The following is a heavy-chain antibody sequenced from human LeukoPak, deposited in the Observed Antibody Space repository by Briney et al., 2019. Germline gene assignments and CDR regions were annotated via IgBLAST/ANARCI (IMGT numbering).Heavy chain of an antibody. J-gene: IGHJ2*01. Sequence: GGSLRLSCTASGFTFSSYWMSWVRQAPGKGLEWVANIKQDGSEKYYVDSVKGRFTISRDNAKNSLYLQMNSLRAEDTAVYYCARGENFWGGYYPRLNWYFDLWGRGTLVTVSS. V-gene: IGHV3-7*01. CDR2: IKQDGSEK. CDR3: ARGENFWGGYYPRLNWYFDL. D-gene: IGHD3-3*01. CDR1: GFTFSSYW.